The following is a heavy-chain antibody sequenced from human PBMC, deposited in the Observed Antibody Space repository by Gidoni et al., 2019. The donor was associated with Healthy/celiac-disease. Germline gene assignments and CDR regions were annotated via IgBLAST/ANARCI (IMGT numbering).Heavy chain of an antibody. CDR2: INHSGST. Sequence: QVQLQQWGAGLLKPSETLSLNCAVYGGSFSGYYWSWIRQPPGKGLDWIGEINHSGSTNYNPSLKSRVTISVDTSKNQFALKLSSVTAADTAVYYCARTAGYSSGWYGAWFDPWGQGTLVTVSS. V-gene: IGHV4-34*01. D-gene: IGHD6-19*01. J-gene: IGHJ5*02. CDR3: ARTAGYSSGWYGAWFDP. CDR1: GGSFSGYY.